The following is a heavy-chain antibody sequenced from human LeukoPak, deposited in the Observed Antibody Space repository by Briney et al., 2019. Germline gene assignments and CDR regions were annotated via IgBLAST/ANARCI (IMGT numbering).Heavy chain of an antibody. CDR1: GFTFDSYW. D-gene: IGHD1-14*01. CDR3: TRDPLTQNDY. Sequence: GGSLRLSCAASGFTFDSYWMSWVRQAPGKGLEWVTNIKQDGNEKYYVDSVKGRFTIYRDNAENSLYLQMNSLRAEDTAVYYCTRDPLTQNDYWGQGTLVTVSS. J-gene: IGHJ4*02. CDR2: IKQDGNEK. V-gene: IGHV3-7*01.